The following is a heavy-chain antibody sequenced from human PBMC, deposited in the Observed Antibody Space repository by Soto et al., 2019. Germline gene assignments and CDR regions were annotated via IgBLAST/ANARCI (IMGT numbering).Heavy chain of an antibody. CDR3: AYSSTPFDY. D-gene: IGHD6-13*01. CDR1: GFTFSSYA. J-gene: IGHJ4*02. CDR2: ISYNGGST. Sequence: GGSLRLSCSASGFTFSSYAMHWVRQAPGKGLEYVSAISYNGGSTYYTESVRGRFTISRDNSKSTLYLQMNSLRAEDTAVYYCAYSSTPFDYWGQGTLVTVSS. V-gene: IGHV3-64*04.